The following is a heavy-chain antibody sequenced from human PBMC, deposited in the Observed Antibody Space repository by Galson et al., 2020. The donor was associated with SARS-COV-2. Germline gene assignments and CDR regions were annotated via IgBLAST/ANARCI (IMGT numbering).Heavy chain of an antibody. CDR1: GTSISSGSYS. D-gene: IGHD4-17*01. Sequence: SETLSLTCAVSGTSISSGSYSWNWIRQPPWKGLEWIGYISHSEGTYYNPSLKSRVTISGDRSKNQFSLRLSSVTAADTAVYYCARLHYGEYAPEAFDIWGPGTRVTVAS. V-gene: IGHV4-30-2*01. CDR2: ISHSEGT. CDR3: ARLHYGEYAPEAFDI. J-gene: IGHJ3*02.